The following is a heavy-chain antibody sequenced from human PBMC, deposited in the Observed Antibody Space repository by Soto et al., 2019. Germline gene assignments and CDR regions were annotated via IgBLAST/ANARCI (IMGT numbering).Heavy chain of an antibody. CDR3: AKRSSSSTFDY. CDR2: ISGSDDST. CDR1: GFTFSSYA. V-gene: IGHV3-23*01. D-gene: IGHD6-6*01. J-gene: IGHJ4*02. Sequence: GGSLRLSCAAFGFTFSSYAMGWVRQAPGKGLEWVSVISGSDDSTYYADSVKGRFTISRDNSKNTLYLQMNSLRAEDTAVYYCAKRSSSSTFDYWGQGTLVTVSS.